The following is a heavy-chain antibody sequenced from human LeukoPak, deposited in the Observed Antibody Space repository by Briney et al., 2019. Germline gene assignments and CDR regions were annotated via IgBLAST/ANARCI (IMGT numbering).Heavy chain of an antibody. D-gene: IGHD2-15*01. CDR3: ARGYCSGGSCYGALNY. CDR1: GFTVSSNY. V-gene: IGHV3-53*01. Sequence: PGGSLRLSCAASGFTVSSNYMSWVRQAPGKGLEWVSVIYSGGSTYYADSVKGRFTISRDNSKNTLYLQMNSLRAEDTAVYYCARGYCSGGSCYGALNYWGRGTLVTVSS. J-gene: IGHJ4*02. CDR2: IYSGGST.